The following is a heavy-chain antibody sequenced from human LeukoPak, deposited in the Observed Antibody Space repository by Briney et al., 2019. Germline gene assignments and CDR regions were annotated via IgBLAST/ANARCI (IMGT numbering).Heavy chain of an antibody. CDR3: ATGRDSYKTGH. CDR2: INHSGST. J-gene: IGHJ4*02. CDR1: GGSFSGYY. D-gene: IGHD5-24*01. V-gene: IGHV4-34*01. Sequence: MSSETLSLTCAVYGGSFSGYYWSWIRQPPGKGLEWIGEINHSGSTNYNPSLKSRVTISVDTSKNQFSLKLSSLAAADTAVYYCATGRDSYKTGHWGQGTLVTVSS.